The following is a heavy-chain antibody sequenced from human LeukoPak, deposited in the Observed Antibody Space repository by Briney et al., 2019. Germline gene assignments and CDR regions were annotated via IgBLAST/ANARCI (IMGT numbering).Heavy chain of an antibody. CDR3: AKDLHLGYTSSWSFDY. V-gene: IGHV3-30*02. D-gene: IGHD6-13*01. CDR1: GFTFSSYA. J-gene: IGHJ4*02. Sequence: GGSLRLSCAASGFTFSSYAMHRVRQAPGKGLEWVAFIRYDESNKYYADSVKGRFTISRDNSKNTLFLQMDSLRAEDTAVYYCAKDLHLGYTSSWSFDYWGQGTLVTVSS. CDR2: IRYDESNK.